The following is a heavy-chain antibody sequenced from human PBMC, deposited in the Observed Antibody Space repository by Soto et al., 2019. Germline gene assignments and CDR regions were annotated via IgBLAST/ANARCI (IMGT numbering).Heavy chain of an antibody. CDR3: ARGVMTTVTTFSYYYYGMDV. CDR1: GGTFSSYA. Sequence: SVKVSCKASGGTFSSYAISWVRQAPGQGLEWMGGIIPTFGTANYAQKFQGRVTITADESTSTAYMELSSLRSEDTAVYYCARGVMTTVTTFSYYYYGMDVWGQGTTVTVSS. D-gene: IGHD4-17*01. J-gene: IGHJ6*02. CDR2: IIPTFGTA. V-gene: IGHV1-69*13.